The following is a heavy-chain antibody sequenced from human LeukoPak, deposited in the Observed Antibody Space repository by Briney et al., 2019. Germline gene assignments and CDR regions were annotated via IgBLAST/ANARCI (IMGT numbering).Heavy chain of an antibody. J-gene: IGHJ3*02. Sequence: GGSLRLSCAASGFSFSSYGMHWVRQAPGKGLEWVAVIWSDGSNKYYADSVKGRFTISRDNSKNTLYLQMNSLRAEDTAVYYCARVMAGSDDAFDIWGQGTMVTVSS. CDR3: ARVMAGSDDAFDI. CDR2: IWSDGSNK. CDR1: GFSFSSYG. D-gene: IGHD6-19*01. V-gene: IGHV3-33*08.